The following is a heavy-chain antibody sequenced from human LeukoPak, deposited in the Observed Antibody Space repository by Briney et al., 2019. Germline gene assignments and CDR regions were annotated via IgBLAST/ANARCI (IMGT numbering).Heavy chain of an antibody. CDR2: ISPDGSST. CDR3: ARVQGITPQPMTEGFDI. D-gene: IGHD3-16*01. V-gene: IGHV3-74*01. Sequence: QTGGSLRLSCAASGFSFSSSWMLWVRQTPGKGLVWLSRISPDGSSTSYADSVKGRFTVSRDIARNTLSLQMNSLRAEDSAVYYCARVQGITPQPMTEGFDIWGQGTMVTVSS. J-gene: IGHJ3*02. CDR1: GFSFSSSW.